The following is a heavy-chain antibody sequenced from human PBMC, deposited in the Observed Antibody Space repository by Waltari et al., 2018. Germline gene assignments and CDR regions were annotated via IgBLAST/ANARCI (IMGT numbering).Heavy chain of an antibody. D-gene: IGHD2-2*01. Sequence: QVQLQQWGAGLLKPSETLSLTCAVYGGSFSGYYWSWIRQPPGKGLEWIGEINHSGSTNYNPSLKSRVTISVDTSKNQFSLKLSSVTAADTAVYYCARGYCSSTSCYGLRAFDIWGQGTMVTVSS. CDR3: ARGYCSSTSCYGLRAFDI. CDR1: GGSFSGYY. CDR2: INHSGST. V-gene: IGHV4-34*01. J-gene: IGHJ3*02.